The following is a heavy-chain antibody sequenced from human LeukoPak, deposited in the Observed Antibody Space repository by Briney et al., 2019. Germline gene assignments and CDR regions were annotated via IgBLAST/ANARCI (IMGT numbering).Heavy chain of an antibody. V-gene: IGHV4-59*08. CDR1: GGSISSFY. J-gene: IGHJ6*03. CDR2: IQNSAIYRAKI. CDR3: ARLTSTFYYSMDV. D-gene: IGHD2/OR15-2a*01. Sequence: PSETLSLTCAVSGGSISSFYWTWIRQPPGKGLEWVGYIQNSAIYRAKIKSSPSLQSRVSLSIDTSKNQVSLTVNSVTAADTAVYYCARLTSTFYYSMDVWGSGSAVTVSS.